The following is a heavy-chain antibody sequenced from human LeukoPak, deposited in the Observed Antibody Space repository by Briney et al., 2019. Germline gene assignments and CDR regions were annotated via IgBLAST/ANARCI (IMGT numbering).Heavy chain of an antibody. CDR1: VFTFSSYI. J-gene: IGHJ1*01. CDR3: ARAEGYFQQ. Sequence: VGSLRLSCAASVFTFSSYIINCVRQAPGNGLEWFSSISRSISYIYYADSGKGRFTISRDNAKNSLYLPMNSLRAEATAVYYCARAEGYFQQWGQGTLVTVSS. CDR2: ISRSISYI. V-gene: IGHV3-21*01.